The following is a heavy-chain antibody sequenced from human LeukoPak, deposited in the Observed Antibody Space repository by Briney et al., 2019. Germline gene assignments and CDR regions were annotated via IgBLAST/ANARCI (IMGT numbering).Heavy chain of an antibody. Sequence: GGSLRLSCAASGFVFRNYLMSWVRQAPGKGLEWVASIKNDGSEKYYVDSVRGRYTISRDDTKNSLYLQMSNLRAEDTAVYYCATDRGWRTSGYYLYYFEYWGQGTLVTFSS. CDR3: ATDRGWRTSGYYLYYFEY. V-gene: IGHV3-7*01. CDR2: IKNDGSEK. D-gene: IGHD3-3*01. J-gene: IGHJ4*02. CDR1: GFVFRNYL.